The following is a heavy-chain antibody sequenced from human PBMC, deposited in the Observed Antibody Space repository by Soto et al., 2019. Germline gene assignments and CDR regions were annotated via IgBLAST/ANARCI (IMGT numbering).Heavy chain of an antibody. Sequence: QVQLVESGGGLVKPGGSLRLSCATSGFPFSAYYMSWIRQAPGKGLEWLSYISGSSDNTNSADSVKGRFTISRDNAKNSLFLQMNRLRADDTDVYYCARDLGSSSTNYFDSWGQGTLVIVSS. CDR3: ARDLGSSSTNYFDS. J-gene: IGHJ4*02. V-gene: IGHV3-11*06. D-gene: IGHD3-10*01. CDR2: ISGSSDNT. CDR1: GFPFSAYY.